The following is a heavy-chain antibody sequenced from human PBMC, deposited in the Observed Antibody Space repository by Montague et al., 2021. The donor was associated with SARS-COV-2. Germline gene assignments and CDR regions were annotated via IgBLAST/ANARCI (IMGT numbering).Heavy chain of an antibody. Sequence: PALVKLTQTLTLTCTLSGLPLSTSGLCVGWIRQPPGKALEWLALTDWDDDKYYSPSLKTRLSISKDTSKNQVVLTMANMEPVDTATYYCARIPNDSWYVSYFDYWGQGILVTVSS. CDR2: TDWDDDK. D-gene: IGHD6-13*01. J-gene: IGHJ4*02. CDR1: GLPLSTSGLC. CDR3: ARIPNDSWYVSYFDY. V-gene: IGHV2-70*01.